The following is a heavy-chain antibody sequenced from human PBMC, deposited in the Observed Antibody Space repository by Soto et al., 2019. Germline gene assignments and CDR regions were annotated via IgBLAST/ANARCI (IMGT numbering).Heavy chain of an antibody. CDR1: GFDFTPAW. CDR2: IKSKGSGGTT. Sequence: QVVESGGGLVPPGESISLSCVGSGFDFTPAWMHWVRQAPGTGLEWVGRIKSKGSGGTTDYSAPVKGRFTISRDDSKNTVYLQMNSLKSEDTAVYFCSKQRGPSGYSYYRLEVWGQGITVTVTS. J-gene: IGHJ6*01. V-gene: IGHV3-15*07. D-gene: IGHD2-15*01. CDR3: SKQRGPSGYSYYRLEV.